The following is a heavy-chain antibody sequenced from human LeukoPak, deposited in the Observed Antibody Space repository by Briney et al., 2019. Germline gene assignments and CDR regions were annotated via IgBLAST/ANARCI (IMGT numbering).Heavy chain of an antibody. D-gene: IGHD4-11*01. CDR3: AKDLYSNYGPADY. V-gene: IGHV3-23*01. CDR1: GFTFSSYA. J-gene: IGHJ4*02. CDR2: INGGGVNT. Sequence: GGSLRLSCAASGFTFSSYAMSWVRQAPGKGLEWVSAINGGGVNTHYADSVGGRFTISRDNSKNTLFLQMNSLRDEDTAVYYCAKDLYSNYGPADYWGQGNLVTVSS.